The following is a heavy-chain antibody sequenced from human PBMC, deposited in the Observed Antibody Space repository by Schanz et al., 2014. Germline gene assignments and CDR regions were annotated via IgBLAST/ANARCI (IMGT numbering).Heavy chain of an antibody. D-gene: IGHD1-26*01. CDR2: INPSGGST. CDR1: GGTLINHA. CDR3: ARDPYSASYFPSPPLYGLDV. Sequence: QVQLVQSGAEVKKPGASVRVSCKASGGTLINHAISWVRQAPGQGLEWMATINPSGGSTSFAQKFQGRVTMTRATSTSTVNMELTSLRSEDTAVYYCARDPYSASYFPSPPLYGLDVWGQGTTVTVSS. V-gene: IGHV1-46*01. J-gene: IGHJ6*02.